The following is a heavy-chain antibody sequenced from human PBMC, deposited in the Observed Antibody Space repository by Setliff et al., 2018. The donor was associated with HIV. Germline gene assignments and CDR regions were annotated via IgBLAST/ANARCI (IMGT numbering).Heavy chain of an antibody. CDR2: IYPGDSDT. CDR3: ARGPHYYDSSGYFNY. Sequence: GESLKISCKGSGYSFTSYWIGWVRQVPGKGLEWMGIIYPGDSDTRYSPSFQGQVTISADKSISTAYLQWSSLKASDTAMYYCARGPHYYDSSGYFNYWGQGTLVTVSS. V-gene: IGHV5-51*01. D-gene: IGHD3-22*01. CDR1: GYSFTSYW. J-gene: IGHJ4*02.